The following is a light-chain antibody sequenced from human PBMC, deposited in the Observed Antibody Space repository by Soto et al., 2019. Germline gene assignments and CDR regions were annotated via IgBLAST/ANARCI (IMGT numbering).Light chain of an antibody. CDR2: GNN. CDR1: SSNNGAAYD. V-gene: IGLV1-40*01. Sequence: QSVLTQPPSMSGAPGQRVTISCTGSSSNNGAAYDVHWYKHLPGTAPKLLIYGNNNRPSGVPDRFSGSKSGTSASLAITGLQAGDEADYYCQSYDSSLRSYVFGTGTKVTVL. J-gene: IGLJ1*01. CDR3: QSYDSSLRSYV.